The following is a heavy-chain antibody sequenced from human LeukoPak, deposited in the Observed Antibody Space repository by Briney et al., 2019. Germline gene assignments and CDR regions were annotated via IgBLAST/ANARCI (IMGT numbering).Heavy chain of an antibody. D-gene: IGHD6-13*01. CDR2: IYSGGST. CDR3: ARVRPAAAAHP. V-gene: IGHV3-53*01. J-gene: IGHJ5*02. Sequence: PGGSLRLSCAASGFTVSSNYMSWVRQAPGKGLEWVSVIYSGGSTYYADSVKGRFTISRDNSKNTLYLQMNSLRAEDTAVYYCARVRPAAAAHPWGQGTLVTVSS. CDR1: GFTVSSNY.